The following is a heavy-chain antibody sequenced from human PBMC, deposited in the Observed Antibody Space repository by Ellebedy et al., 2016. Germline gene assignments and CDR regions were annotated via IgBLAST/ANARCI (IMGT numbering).Heavy chain of an antibody. Sequence: SETLSLTCTVSSGSISDDFWNWIRRPPGKGLEWIGFVFHTGASSYNPSLKSRVTMSVDTSKSQVSLRLTSVTAADTAVYYCARWNAGWGAFDVWGQGTMVTVSS. CDR2: VFHTGAS. CDR1: SGSISDDF. J-gene: IGHJ3*01. CDR3: ARWNAGWGAFDV. D-gene: IGHD1-1*01. V-gene: IGHV4-59*01.